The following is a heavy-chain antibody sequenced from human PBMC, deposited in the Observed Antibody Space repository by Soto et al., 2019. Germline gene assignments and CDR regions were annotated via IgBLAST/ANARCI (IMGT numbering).Heavy chain of an antibody. D-gene: IGHD6-19*01. V-gene: IGHV1-69*13. CDR1: GGTFSSYA. CDR3: ASPRLRGSGWYYFDY. J-gene: IGHJ4*02. CDR2: IIPIFGTA. Sequence: GASVKVSCKASGGTFSSYAISWVRQAPGQGLEWMGGIIPIFGTANYAQKFQGRVTITADESTSTAYMELSSLRSEDTAVYYCASPRLRGSGWYYFDYWGQGTLVTVSS.